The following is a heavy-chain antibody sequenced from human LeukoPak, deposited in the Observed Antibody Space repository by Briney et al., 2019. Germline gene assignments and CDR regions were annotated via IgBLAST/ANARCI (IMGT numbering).Heavy chain of an antibody. CDR3: ARHPDSSGYYIGY. J-gene: IGHJ4*02. Sequence: SETLSLTCAVSGYSISSGYYWGWIRPPPGKGLEWIGSISHSGSTFYNPSLKSRVTISVDTSKNQFSLKLSSVTAADTAVYYCARHPDSSGYYIGYWGQGTLVTVSS. CDR2: ISHSGST. V-gene: IGHV4-38-2*01. CDR1: GYSISSGYY. D-gene: IGHD3-22*01.